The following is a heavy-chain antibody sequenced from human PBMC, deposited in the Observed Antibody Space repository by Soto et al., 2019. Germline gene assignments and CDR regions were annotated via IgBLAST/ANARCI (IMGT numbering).Heavy chain of an antibody. CDR1: GGTFSSYT. CDR3: ASEMVRGVMDH. CDR2: IIPILGIA. J-gene: IGHJ4*02. Sequence: QVQLVQSGAEVKKPGSSVKVSCKASGGTFSSYTISWVRQAPGQGLEWMGRIIPILGIANYAQKFQGRVTITADKSMSTAYMELSSLRGEDRAVYYCASEMVRGVMDHRGQGTLVTVSS. D-gene: IGHD3-10*01. V-gene: IGHV1-69*02.